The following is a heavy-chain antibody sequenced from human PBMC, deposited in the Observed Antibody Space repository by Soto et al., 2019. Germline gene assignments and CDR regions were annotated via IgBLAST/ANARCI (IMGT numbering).Heavy chain of an antibody. J-gene: IGHJ4*02. CDR2: IYSGGAT. V-gene: IGHV3-66*02. D-gene: IGHD3-16*01. Sequence: PGGSLRLSCAAAGFSVSTSHISWVRQAPGKGLEWVSVIYSGGATHYAVSVKGRLIITRDTSTNTLFLQMSSLRPEDTAVYYCARFWGPMASLVDDFWGQGTQVTVSS. CDR3: ARFWGPMASLVDDF. CDR1: GFSVSTSH.